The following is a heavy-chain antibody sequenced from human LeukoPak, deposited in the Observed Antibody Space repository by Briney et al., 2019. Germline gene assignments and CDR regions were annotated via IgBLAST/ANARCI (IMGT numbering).Heavy chain of an antibody. D-gene: IGHD6-13*01. CDR3: AKDISGIADY. J-gene: IGHJ4*02. V-gene: IGHV3-9*01. CDR1: GFTFDDYA. Sequence: PGGSLRLSCAASGFTFDDYAMHWVRQAPGKGLEWVSGTSWNSGSIGYADSVKGRFTISRDNAKNSLYLQMNSLRAEDTALYYCAKDISGIADYWGQGTLVTVSS. CDR2: TSWNSGSI.